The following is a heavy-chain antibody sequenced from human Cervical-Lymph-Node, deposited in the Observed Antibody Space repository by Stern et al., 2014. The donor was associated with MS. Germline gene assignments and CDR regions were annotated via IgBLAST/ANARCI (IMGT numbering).Heavy chain of an antibody. CDR3: VRTESFYYYGGMDV. CDR2: ISHDGSNK. CDR1: GSTFRTSA. V-gene: IGHV3-30*09. J-gene: IGHJ6*02. Sequence: QVQLVESGGGVVPPGRSLRLSCADSGSTFRTSAMHWVRQAPGKGLEWVAVISHDGSNKQYGDSVKGRLAISRDNSRNTLSLEIYSLRAEDTAVYYCVRTESFYYYGGMDVWGHGTTVIVSS.